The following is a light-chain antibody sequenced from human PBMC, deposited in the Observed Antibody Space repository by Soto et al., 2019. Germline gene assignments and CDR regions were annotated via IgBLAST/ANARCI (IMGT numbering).Light chain of an antibody. J-gene: IGLJ2*01. CDR1: SSDVGSYNL. CDR2: EVS. V-gene: IGLV2-23*02. Sequence: QSALTQPASVSGSPGQSITISCTGTSSDVGSYNLVSWYQQHPGKAPKLLIYEVSKRPSGVSNRFSGSKSGNTASLTISGLEAEDEADYYCCSNPGTVVFGGGTKLTVL. CDR3: CSNPGTVV.